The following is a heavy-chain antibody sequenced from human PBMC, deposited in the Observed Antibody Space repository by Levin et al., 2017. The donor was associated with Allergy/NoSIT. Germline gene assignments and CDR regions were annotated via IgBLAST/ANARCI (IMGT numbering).Heavy chain of an antibody. D-gene: IGHD3-10*01. CDR1: GYGFTSYG. Sequence: GASVKVSCKTSGYGFTSYGISWVRQAPGQGLEWMGWISPYKGNTNYAQMLQGRVTLTTDTSTSTAYMELRSLRSDDTAVYYCARDLTKAISGGGDYWGQGTLVTVSS. CDR2: ISPYKGNT. V-gene: IGHV1-18*01. J-gene: IGHJ4*02. CDR3: ARDLTKAISGGGDY.